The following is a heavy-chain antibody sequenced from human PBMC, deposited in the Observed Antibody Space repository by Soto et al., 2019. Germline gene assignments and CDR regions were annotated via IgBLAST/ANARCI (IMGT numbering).Heavy chain of an antibody. CDR3: ARDQPALVAPINQGPNWFDP. CDR1: GFTFSDFY. Sequence: PGGSLRLSCAVSGFTFSDFYMSWIRQTPGKGLEWLSCIGSSNTHTRYADSVKGRFTVTRDNARNSLYLQMNSLKAEDTAVYFCARDQPALVAPINQGPNWFDPWGQGTLVTVSS. V-gene: IGHV3-11*06. CDR2: IGSSNTHT. D-gene: IGHD2-15*01. J-gene: IGHJ5*02.